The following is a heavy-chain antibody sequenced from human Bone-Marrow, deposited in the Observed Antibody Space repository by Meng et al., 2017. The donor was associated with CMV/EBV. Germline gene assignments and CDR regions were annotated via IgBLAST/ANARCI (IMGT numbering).Heavy chain of an antibody. V-gene: IGHV1-46*01. CDR3: ATDSGTPRNYYYYGMDV. J-gene: IGHJ6*02. CDR1: GYTFTSYY. Sequence: ASVKVSCKASGYTFTSYYMHWVRQAPGQGLEWMGIINPSGGSTSYAQKFQGRVTMTRDTSTSTVYMELSSLRSEDTAVYYCATDSGTPRNYYYYGMDVWGQGTTVTVSS. CDR2: INPSGGST. D-gene: IGHD1-26*01.